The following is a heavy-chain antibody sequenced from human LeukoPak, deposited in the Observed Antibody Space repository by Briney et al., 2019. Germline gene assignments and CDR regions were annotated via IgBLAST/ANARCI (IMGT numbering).Heavy chain of an antibody. CDR2: IWYDGNSK. V-gene: IGHV3-33*01. CDR3: ARDRYSSGWNYFDY. D-gene: IGHD6-19*01. Sequence: GGSLRLSCAASGFTFSSFGMHWVRQAPAEGLQWVAVIWYDGNSKYYEDSVKGRFTISRDNSKNTLYLQMNSLRVEDTAIYFCARDRYSSGWNYFDYWGQGILVTVSS. J-gene: IGHJ4*02. CDR1: GFTFSSFG.